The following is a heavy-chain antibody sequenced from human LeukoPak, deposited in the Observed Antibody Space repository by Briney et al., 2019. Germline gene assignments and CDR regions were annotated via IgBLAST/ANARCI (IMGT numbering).Heavy chain of an antibody. CDR2: IIPILGIA. Sequence: VASVKVSCKASGGTFSSYTISWVRQAPGQGLEWMGRIIPILGIANYAQKFQGRVTITADKSTRTAYIELSSLRSEDTAVYYCARERSYSGYYDAFDIWVQGTMVTDCS. V-gene: IGHV1-69*04. J-gene: IGHJ3*02. D-gene: IGHD3-22*01. CDR3: ARERSYSGYYDAFDI. CDR1: GGTFSSYT.